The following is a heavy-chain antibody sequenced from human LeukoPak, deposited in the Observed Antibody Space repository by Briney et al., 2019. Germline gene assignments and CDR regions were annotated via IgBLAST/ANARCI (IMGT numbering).Heavy chain of an antibody. V-gene: IGHV3-9*01. Sequence: GRSLRLSCAVSGITFDDYATHWVRQPPGKGLEWVSYISWNSGTIGYADSVKGRFTISRDNVKNSLYLQMNSLRAEDTALYYCAKALGPLTSGRAYGMDVWGQGTTVTVSS. D-gene: IGHD3-10*01. CDR2: ISWNSGTI. CDR1: GITFDDYA. CDR3: AKALGPLTSGRAYGMDV. J-gene: IGHJ6*02.